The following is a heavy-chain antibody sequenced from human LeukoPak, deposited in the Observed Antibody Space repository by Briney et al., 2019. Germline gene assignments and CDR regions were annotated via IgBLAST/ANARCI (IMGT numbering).Heavy chain of an antibody. Sequence: PGGSLRLSCAASGFTFSTYGMHWVRQAPGKGLEWVAVILYDGSRKYYVDSVEGRFTTSRDNSKNTLYLQMNSLRAEDTAVYYGAKGHYDFWSGYPAGIDSWGQGTLVTVSS. D-gene: IGHD3-3*01. CDR1: GFTFSTYG. CDR2: ILYDGSRK. J-gene: IGHJ4*02. V-gene: IGHV3-30*18. CDR3: AKGHYDFWSGYPAGIDS.